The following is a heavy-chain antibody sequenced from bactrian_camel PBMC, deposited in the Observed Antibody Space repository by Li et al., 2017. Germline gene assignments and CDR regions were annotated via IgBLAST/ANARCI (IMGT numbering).Heavy chain of an antibody. J-gene: IGHJ4*01. CDR3: AADWAPTDWTTCMGWVAGSGY. CDR1: RYTYKRNC. Sequence: QLVESGGGPVQTGGSLTLSCAAGRYTYKRNCMGWFRQRPGKDREGVAVLWIGGATTSYADSVKGRFIITRDKAKDLVYLQMNGLQPEDTGIYYCAADWAPTDWTTCMGWVAGSGYWGPGTQVTVS. CDR2: LWIGGATT. D-gene: IGHD5*01. V-gene: IGHV3-3*01.